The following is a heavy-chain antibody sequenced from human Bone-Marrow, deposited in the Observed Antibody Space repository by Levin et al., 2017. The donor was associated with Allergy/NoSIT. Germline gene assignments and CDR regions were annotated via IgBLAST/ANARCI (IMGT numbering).Heavy chain of an antibody. J-gene: IGHJ6*02. Sequence: GESLKISCAASGFSFSAYAMSWVRQAPGKGLEWVALISNDGSHEEYADSVQGRFIVSRDNGKNTLSLQMSSLRPDDTGMYYCARPQYEHVPTTHRRGQGTTVTVSS. D-gene: IGHD1-7*01. CDR3: ARPQYEHVPTTHR. V-gene: IGHV3-30*03. CDR2: ISNDGSHE. CDR1: GFSFSAYA.